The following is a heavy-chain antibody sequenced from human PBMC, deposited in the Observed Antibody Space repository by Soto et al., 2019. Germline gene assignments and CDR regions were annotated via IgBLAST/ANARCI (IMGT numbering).Heavy chain of an antibody. CDR2: INAGNGNT. Sequence: ASVKVSCKASGYTFASYAMHWVRQAPGQRLEWMGWINAGNGNTKYSQKFQGRVTITRDTSASTAYMELSSLRSEDTAVYYCGRGPGLTWFAPWGQGTLVTVSS. V-gene: IGHV1-3*01. CDR3: GRGPGLTWFAP. J-gene: IGHJ5*02. CDR1: GYTFASYA.